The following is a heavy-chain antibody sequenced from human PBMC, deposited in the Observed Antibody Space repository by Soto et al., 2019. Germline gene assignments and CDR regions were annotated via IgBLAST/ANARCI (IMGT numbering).Heavy chain of an antibody. CDR3: AKGPGNNGYEPFDS. CDR1: GFTFKTYA. Sequence: EVQLLESGGNLVQAGGSLRLSCAASGFTFKTYAMNWVRQALGKGPEWVSAITGRGERTYYADSVKGRFTISRDNSQKTLYLQMGRLRVEATALYYCAKGPGNNGYEPFDSWGQGALVTLSS. J-gene: IGHJ4*01. D-gene: IGHD5-12*01. CDR2: ITGRGERT. V-gene: IGHV3-23*01.